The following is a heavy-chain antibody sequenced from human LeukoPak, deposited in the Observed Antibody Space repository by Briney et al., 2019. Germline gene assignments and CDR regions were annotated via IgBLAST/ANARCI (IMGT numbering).Heavy chain of an antibody. CDR2: IYYSGTT. CDR1: GGSISGYY. D-gene: IGHD1-26*01. CDR3: ARGGWGSFDY. V-gene: IGHV4-59*01. Sequence: SETLSLTCTVSGGSISGYYWSWIRQPPGKGLEWSAFIYYSGTTNYNPSLKSLVTISLDTSKNQFSLKLISVTAADTAVYYCARGGWGSFDYWGQGTLVTVSS. J-gene: IGHJ4*02.